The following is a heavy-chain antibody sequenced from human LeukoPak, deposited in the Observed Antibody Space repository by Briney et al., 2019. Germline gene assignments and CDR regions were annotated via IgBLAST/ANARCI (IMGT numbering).Heavy chain of an antibody. Sequence: ASVKVSCKVSGYTLTELSMHWVRQAPGKGLEWMGGFDPDDGETTYAQKFQGRVTMTEDTSTDTAYMELSSLRSEDTAVYYCELQSNRAYCSSTSCQNFDYWGQGTLVTVSS. CDR1: GYTLTELS. CDR3: ELQSNRAYCSSTSCQNFDY. CDR2: FDPDDGET. V-gene: IGHV1-24*01. J-gene: IGHJ4*02. D-gene: IGHD2-2*01.